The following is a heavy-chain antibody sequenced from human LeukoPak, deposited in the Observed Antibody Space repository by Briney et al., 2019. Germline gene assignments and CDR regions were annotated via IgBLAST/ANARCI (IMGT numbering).Heavy chain of an antibody. D-gene: IGHD3-9*01. J-gene: IGHJ4*02. CDR2: IYHSGST. CDR1: GGSISSSNW. Sequence: SETLSLTCAVSGGSISSSNWWSWVRQPPGKGLEWIGEIYHSGSTNYNPSLKSRVTISVDKSKNQFSLKLSSVTAADTAVYYCARGIRYFDWLLDYWGQGTLVTASS. V-gene: IGHV4-4*02. CDR3: ARGIRYFDWLLDY.